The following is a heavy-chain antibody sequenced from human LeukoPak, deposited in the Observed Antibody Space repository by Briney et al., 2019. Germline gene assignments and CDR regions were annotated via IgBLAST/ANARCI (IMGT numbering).Heavy chain of an antibody. CDR1: GGSISTYY. CDR2: IYYTGST. CDR3: ARDGDGDYGSYDY. Sequence: SETLSLTCIVSGGSISTYYWSWIRQPPGKGLEWIGYIYYTGSTSYNPSLKSRVTMSLDASKNQFSLKLSSVTAADTAVYYCARDGDGDYGSYDYWGQGTLVTVSS. D-gene: IGHD4-17*01. V-gene: IGHV4-59*12. J-gene: IGHJ4*02.